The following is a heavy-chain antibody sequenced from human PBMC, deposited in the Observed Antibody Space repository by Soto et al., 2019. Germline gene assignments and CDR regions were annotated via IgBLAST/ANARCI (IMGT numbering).Heavy chain of an antibody. CDR3: AKDKSQKTVFGDYYFDS. D-gene: IGHD3-3*01. Sequence: QVQLVESGGGVAQPGRSLRLSCAASGFTFGTYGMHWVRQAPGRGLEWVAVISYDGSDKFYADSVKGRFTISRDNSENTLFLQMDSLTTEDTAVYFCAKDKSQKTVFGDYYFDSWAREPWSPSPQ. J-gene: IGHJ4*02. V-gene: IGHV3-30*18. CDR1: GFTFGTYG. CDR2: ISYDGSDK.